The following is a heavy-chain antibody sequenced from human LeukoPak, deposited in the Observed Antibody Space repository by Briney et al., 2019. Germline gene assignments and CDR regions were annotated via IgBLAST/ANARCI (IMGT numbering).Heavy chain of an antibody. CDR1: GFTFRSHA. CDR3: AKDRLYFGNDFGDY. D-gene: IGHD3-9*01. J-gene: IGHJ4*02. CDR2: IYENGGTT. Sequence: GGSLRLSCVGSGFTFRSHAMSWVRQAPEKGLEFVSGIYENGGTTYYADSVKGRFSISRDNSKNTLYLQMNSLRTEDTAIYYCAKDRLYFGNDFGDYWGQGTLATVSS. V-gene: IGHV3-23*01.